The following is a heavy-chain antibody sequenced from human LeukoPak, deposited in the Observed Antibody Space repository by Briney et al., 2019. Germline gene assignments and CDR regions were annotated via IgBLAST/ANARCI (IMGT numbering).Heavy chain of an antibody. J-gene: IGHJ4*02. CDR2: AGWAGGTT. CDR3: AKELDTMFFDY. CDR1: GFTFDRYT. D-gene: IGHD3-10*02. Sequence: GGSLRLSCATSGFTFDRYTVHWVRQAPGKGLEWVSLAGWAGGTTYYSDSVRGRFTISRDSGKNSVYLQMNSLTTDDTAFYFCAKELDTMFFDYWGQGALVTVSS. V-gene: IGHV3-43*01.